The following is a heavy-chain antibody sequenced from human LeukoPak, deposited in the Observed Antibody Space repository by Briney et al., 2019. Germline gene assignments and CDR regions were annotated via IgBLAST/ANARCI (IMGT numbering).Heavy chain of an antibody. Sequence: SETLSPTCAVYGGSFSGYYWSWIRQPPGKGLEWIGEINHSGSTNYNPSLKSRVTISVDTSKNQFSLKLSSVTAADTAVYYCARSSYYDILTGYYVPPGFDYWGQEPWSPSPQ. CDR3: ARSSYYDILTGYYVPPGFDY. D-gene: IGHD3-9*01. J-gene: IGHJ4*01. V-gene: IGHV4-34*01. CDR2: INHSGST. CDR1: GGSFSGYY.